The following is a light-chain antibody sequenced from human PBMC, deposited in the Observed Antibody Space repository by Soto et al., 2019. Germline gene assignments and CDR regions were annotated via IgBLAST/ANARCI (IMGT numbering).Light chain of an antibody. CDR2: DAS. Sequence: EIVLTQSPATMSLSPGERATLSCRTSQSVSRNLAWYQQKPGQAPMLLIYDASQRATGIAARFSGSGSGTDFPITISSLEPEDFALYSCQLRINWPAFGGGTKVEIK. CDR1: QSVSRN. CDR3: QLRINWPA. J-gene: IGKJ4*01. V-gene: IGKV3-11*01.